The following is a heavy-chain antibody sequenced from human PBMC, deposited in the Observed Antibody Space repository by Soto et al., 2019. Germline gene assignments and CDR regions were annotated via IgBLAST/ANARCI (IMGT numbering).Heavy chain of an antibody. CDR2: VYYTGST. J-gene: IGHJ4*02. CDR3: ARDRSNSPDLLDS. D-gene: IGHD1-1*01. Sequence: PSETLSLTCSVSGGSFISDEYYWTWIRQPPGGGLEWIGHVYYTGSTSYSPSLKSRLTISVDTSKNQFSLRLNSVSAADTAVYYCARDRSNSPDLLDSWGRGTLVTVSS. CDR1: GGSFISDEYY. V-gene: IGHV4-30-4*01.